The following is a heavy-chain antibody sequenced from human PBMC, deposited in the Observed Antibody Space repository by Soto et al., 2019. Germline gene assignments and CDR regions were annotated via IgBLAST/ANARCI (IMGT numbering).Heavy chain of an antibody. CDR2: VYPGDSET. CDR1: GYDFTTFW. J-gene: IGHJ6*02. V-gene: IGHV5-51*01. D-gene: IGHD3-10*01. Sequence: PGESLKISCQGGGYDFTTFWIAWVRQMPGKGLEWMGIVYPGDSETRYSPSFQGQVTISADKSTNTAYLQWTSLKASDTAMYYCARNRLRQYYYGMDVWGQGTTVTVSS. CDR3: ARNRLRQYYYGMDV.